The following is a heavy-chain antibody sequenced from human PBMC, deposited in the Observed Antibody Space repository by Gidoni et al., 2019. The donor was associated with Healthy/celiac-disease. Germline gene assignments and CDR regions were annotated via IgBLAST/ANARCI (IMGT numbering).Heavy chain of an antibody. Sequence: EVPLLEYGGGLVQPGWYRRLPCAASGFTFSNYALVWVRRAPGECPGKGLEWVLAISGSGGSKYYADTVKGRFTISRDKSKNTLYLQMNSLRAEDTAVYYCAKGITIFGVVISGPNHYYYGMDVWGQGTTVTVSS. J-gene: IGHJ6*02. D-gene: IGHD3-3*01. V-gene: IGHV3-23*01. CDR1: GFTFSNYA. CDR3: AKGITIFGVVISGPNHYYYGMDV. CDR2: ISGSGGSK.